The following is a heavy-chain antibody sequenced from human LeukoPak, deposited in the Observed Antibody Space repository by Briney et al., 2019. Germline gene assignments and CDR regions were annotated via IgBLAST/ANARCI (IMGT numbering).Heavy chain of an antibody. V-gene: IGHV2-5*01. CDR1: GLSPSTSGLG. CDR3: AHRSAAGNYYFDY. CDR2: IYWNDDT. J-gene: IGHJ4*02. Sequence: ESGPTLVKPTQTLTMTCTFSGLSPSTSGLGVGRTRQPPAQALDWPALIYWNDDTRYSPSLRSRLTITKDTSKNQVVLTMTNMDPVDTATYYCAHRSAAGNYYFDYWGQGTLITVSS. D-gene: IGHD1-14*01.